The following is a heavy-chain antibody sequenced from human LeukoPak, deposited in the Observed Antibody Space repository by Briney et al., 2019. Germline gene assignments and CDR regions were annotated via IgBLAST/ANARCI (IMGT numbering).Heavy chain of an antibody. CDR2: IKQDGSNI. CDR1: GFTFSRYW. J-gene: IGHJ3*02. CDR3: ARAIYSSSGDAFNI. V-gene: IGHV3-7*04. Sequence: PGGSLRLSCAASGFTFSRYWMSWVRQAPGKGLECVANIKQDGSNIYYVDSVKGRFTISRDKSKNTLYLQMNSLRAEDTAVYYCARAIYSSSGDAFNIWGQGTMVTVSS. D-gene: IGHD2-2*01.